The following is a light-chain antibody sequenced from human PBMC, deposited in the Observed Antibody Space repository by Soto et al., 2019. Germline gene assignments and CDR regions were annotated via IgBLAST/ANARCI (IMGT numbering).Light chain of an antibody. CDR1: QSISSY. J-gene: IGKJ3*01. Sequence: DIQMTQSPSSLSASVGDRVTITCRASQSISSYLNWYQQKPGKAPKLLIYAASSLQSGVPSRLSGSGSGTDFTLTISSLQPEDFATYYCQQSYSTPPVTFGPASKVDIK. V-gene: IGKV1-39*01. CDR2: AAS. CDR3: QQSYSTPPVT.